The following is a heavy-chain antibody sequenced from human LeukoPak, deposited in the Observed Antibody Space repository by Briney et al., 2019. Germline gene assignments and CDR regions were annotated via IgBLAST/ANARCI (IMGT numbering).Heavy chain of an antibody. Sequence: GGPLRLSCAASGFTFDDYAMHWVRQAPGKGLEWVSGISWNSGSIGYADSVKGRFTISRDNAKNSLYLQMNSLRAEDTALYYCAKDPGIAASDYFDYWGQGTLVTVSS. CDR1: GFTFDDYA. CDR3: AKDPGIAASDYFDY. J-gene: IGHJ4*02. D-gene: IGHD6-13*01. V-gene: IGHV3-9*01. CDR2: ISWNSGSI.